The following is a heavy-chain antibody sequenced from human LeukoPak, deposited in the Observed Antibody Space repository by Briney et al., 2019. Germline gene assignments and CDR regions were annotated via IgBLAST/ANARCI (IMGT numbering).Heavy chain of an antibody. CDR2: IRDKANSYAT. CDR1: GFTFSGSA. D-gene: IGHD2-2*01. Sequence: GGSLRLSCAASGFTFSGSAIHWVRQASGKGLEWVGRIRDKANSYATAYIASGKGRFTISRDDSKNTAYLQMSSLKTEDTAVYYCTRWDCTTTGCYPFDYWGQGTLVTVSS. J-gene: IGHJ4*02. CDR3: TRWDCTTTGCYPFDY. V-gene: IGHV3-73*01.